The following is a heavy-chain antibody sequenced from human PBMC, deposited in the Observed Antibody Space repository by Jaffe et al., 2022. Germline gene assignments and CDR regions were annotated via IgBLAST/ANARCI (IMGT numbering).Heavy chain of an antibody. D-gene: IGHD5-12*01. CDR3: AKGLLGLQFWCIDY. Sequence: EVQLLESGGDLVQPGGSLRLSCAASGFTFSTYAMTWVRQAPGKGLEWVSAISGSGDTTPYADSVKGRFTISRDNSKNTLYLQMNSLRAEDTAIYYCAKGLLGLQFWCIDYWGQGTLVTVSS. CDR1: GFTFSTYA. CDR2: ISGSGDTT. V-gene: IGHV3-23*01. J-gene: IGHJ4*02.